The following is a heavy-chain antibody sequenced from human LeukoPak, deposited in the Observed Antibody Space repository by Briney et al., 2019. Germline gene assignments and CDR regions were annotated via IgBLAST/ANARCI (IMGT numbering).Heavy chain of an antibody. CDR3: ARFGYYDYVWGRTNYFDY. V-gene: IGHV5-51*01. CDR1: GYSFTSYW. J-gene: IGHJ4*02. CDR2: IYPGDSDT. D-gene: IGHD3-16*01. Sequence: GETLKTSCKGSGYSFTSYWIGWVRQMPGKGLEWMGIIYPGDSDTRYSPSFQGQVTISADKSISTAYLQWSSLKASDTAMYYCARFGYYDYVWGRTNYFDYWGQGTLVTVSS.